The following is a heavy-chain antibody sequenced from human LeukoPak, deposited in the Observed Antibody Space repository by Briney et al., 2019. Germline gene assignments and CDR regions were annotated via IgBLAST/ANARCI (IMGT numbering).Heavy chain of an antibody. V-gene: IGHV4-59*01. CDR2: IYYSGST. D-gene: IGHD6-19*01. CDR1: GGSISSYY. J-gene: IGHJ6*02. Sequence: SETLSLTCTVSGGSISSYYWSWIRQPPGKGLEWIGYIYYSGSTNYNPSLKSRVTISVDTSKNQFSLKLSSVTAADTAVYYCARAGYSSGPHCYYYGMDVWGQGTTVTVS. CDR3: ARAGYSSGPHCYYYGMDV.